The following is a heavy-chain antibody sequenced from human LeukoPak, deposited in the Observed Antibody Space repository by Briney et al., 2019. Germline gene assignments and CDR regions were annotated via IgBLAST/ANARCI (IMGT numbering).Heavy chain of an antibody. J-gene: IGHJ4*02. CDR2: IYYSGST. CDR3: ARGSALTPGLDY. D-gene: IGHD3-9*01. CDR1: GGSISSYY. Sequence: PSETLSLTCTVSGGSISSYYWSWIRQPPGKGLEWIGHIYYSGSTNYKPSLKSRVTISVDTSNNQFSLRLNSVTAADTAVYYCARGSALTPGLDYWGQGTLVTVSS. V-gene: IGHV4-59*01.